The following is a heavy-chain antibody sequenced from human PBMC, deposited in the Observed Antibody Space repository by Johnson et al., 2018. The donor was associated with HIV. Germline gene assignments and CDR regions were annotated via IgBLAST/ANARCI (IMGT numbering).Heavy chain of an antibody. D-gene: IGHD3-3*01. CDR2: IRTSSSTI. J-gene: IGHJ3*02. CDR1: GFTFSDYY. Sequence: QMLLVESGGGVVRPGGSLRLSCAASGFTFSDYYMSWIRQAPWKGPEWISYIRTSSSTIYYADSVKGRFTISRDNSKNTLYLQMNSLSVEDTAMYYCARGPILEWLSGDGFDMWGQGTMVTVSS. CDR3: ARGPILEWLSGDGFDM. V-gene: IGHV3-11*04.